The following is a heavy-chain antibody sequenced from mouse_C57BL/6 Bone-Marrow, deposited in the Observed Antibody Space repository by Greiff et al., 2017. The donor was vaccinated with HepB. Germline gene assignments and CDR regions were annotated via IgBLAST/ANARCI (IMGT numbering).Heavy chain of an antibody. CDR2: INPSNGGT. Sequence: QVQLQQPGTELVKPGASVKLSCKASGYTFTSYWMHWVKQRPGQGLEWIGNINPSNGGTNYNEKFKSKATLTVDKSSSTAYMQLSSLTSEDSAVDYCARGPYGSSYDWFAYWGQGTLVTVSA. V-gene: IGHV1-53*01. CDR3: ARGPYGSSYDWFAY. D-gene: IGHD1-1*01. CDR1: GYTFTSYW. J-gene: IGHJ3*01.